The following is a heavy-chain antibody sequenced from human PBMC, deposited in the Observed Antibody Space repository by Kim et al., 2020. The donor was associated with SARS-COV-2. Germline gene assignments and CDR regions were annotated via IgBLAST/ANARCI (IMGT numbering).Heavy chain of an antibody. Sequence: YYAASGKSRLPIPRENSKNTLYLQMSSRRAEDTAVYYCVKPETPSYYFDYWGQGTLVTVSS. V-gene: IGHV3-64D*09. J-gene: IGHJ4*02. CDR3: VKPETPSYYFDY.